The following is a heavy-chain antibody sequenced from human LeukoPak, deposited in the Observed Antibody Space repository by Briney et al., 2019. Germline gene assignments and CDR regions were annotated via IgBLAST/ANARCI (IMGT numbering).Heavy chain of an antibody. CDR1: GFTFSSYA. D-gene: IGHD3-22*01. CDR2: IYSGGST. V-gene: IGHV3-66*01. Sequence: SGGSLRLSCAASGFTFSSYAMHWVRQAPGKGLEWVSVIYSGGSTYYADSVKGRFTISRDNSKNTLYLQMNSLRAEDTAVYYCARGGDSSGYCYVRGYYFDYWGQGTLVTVSS. J-gene: IGHJ4*02. CDR3: ARGGDSSGYCYVRGYYFDY.